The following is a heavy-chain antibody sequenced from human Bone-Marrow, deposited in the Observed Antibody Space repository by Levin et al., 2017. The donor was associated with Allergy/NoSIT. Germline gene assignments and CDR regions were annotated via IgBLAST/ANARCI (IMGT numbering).Heavy chain of an antibody. CDR3: ARDLWIQPFSYYYYGMDV. Sequence: GGSLRLSCAASGFTFSTYWMHWVRQAPGKGLVWVSRINSDVSTTIYADSVRGRFTISRDNAKNTLYLQMNSLRAEDTAVYYCARDLWIQPFSYYYYGMDVWGPGTTVTVSS. V-gene: IGHV3-74*01. CDR2: INSDVSTT. J-gene: IGHJ6*02. CDR1: GFTFSTYW. D-gene: IGHD5-18*01.